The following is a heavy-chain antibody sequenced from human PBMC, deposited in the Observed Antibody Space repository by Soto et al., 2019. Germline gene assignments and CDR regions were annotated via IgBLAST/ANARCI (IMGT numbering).Heavy chain of an antibody. CDR1: EYTFTAYH. D-gene: IGHD1-7*01. Sequence: EASVKVSCKATEYTFTAYHIHWVRQAPGQGLEWMGWINPNSGGTNYAQKFQGWVTMTRDTSISTAYMELSRLTSDDTAVYYCARLYNWNFGGAFDIWGQGTMVTVSS. V-gene: IGHV1-2*04. CDR2: INPNSGGT. J-gene: IGHJ3*02. CDR3: ARLYNWNFGGAFDI.